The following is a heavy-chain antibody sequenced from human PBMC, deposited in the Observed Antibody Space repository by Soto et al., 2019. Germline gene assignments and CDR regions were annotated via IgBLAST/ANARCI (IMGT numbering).Heavy chain of an antibody. CDR1: GGSISSSSYY. CDR3: GGTTMITFGGVPSY. V-gene: IGHV4-39*01. Sequence: SETLSLTCTVSGGSISSSSYYWGWIRQPPGKGLEWIGSIYYSGSTYYNPSLKSRVTISVDTSKNQFSLKLSSVTATDTAVYYCGGTTMITFGGVPSYWGQGTLVTVSS. CDR2: IYYSGST. J-gene: IGHJ4*02. D-gene: IGHD3-16*01.